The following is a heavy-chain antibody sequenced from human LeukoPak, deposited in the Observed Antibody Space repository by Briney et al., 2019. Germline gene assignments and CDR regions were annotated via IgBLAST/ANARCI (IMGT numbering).Heavy chain of an antibody. CDR2: IYYGGST. V-gene: IGHV4-39*01. D-gene: IGHD1-1*01. CDR1: GGSISSSSYY. CDR3: AKNGADY. Sequence: SETLSLTCTVSGGSISSSSYYWGWIRQPPGKGLEWIGSIYYGGSTYYNPSLKSRVTISVDTSKNQFSLKLSSVTAADTAVYYCAKNGADYWGQGTLVTVSS. J-gene: IGHJ4*02.